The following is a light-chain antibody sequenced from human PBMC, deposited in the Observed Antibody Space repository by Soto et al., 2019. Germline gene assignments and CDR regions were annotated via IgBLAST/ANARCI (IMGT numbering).Light chain of an antibody. J-gene: IGKJ4*01. Sequence: EIVMTQSPATLSVSPGERATLSCRASQSVNDNLAWYQPKPGQAPRLLMYGTSIMSTGIPARFSGSGSETEFTLTIGSLQSEDFAVYYCQQYNEWPLTFGGGTKVEIK. CDR1: QSVNDN. V-gene: IGKV3-15*01. CDR2: GTS. CDR3: QQYNEWPLT.